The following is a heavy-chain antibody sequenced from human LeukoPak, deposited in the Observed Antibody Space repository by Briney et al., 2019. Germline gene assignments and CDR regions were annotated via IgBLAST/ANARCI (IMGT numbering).Heavy chain of an antibody. CDR2: ISYDGSNK. J-gene: IGHJ4*02. CDR3: SRYYDY. D-gene: IGHD3-10*01. CDR1: GFTFSSYG. Sequence: PGGSLGLSCAASGFTFSSYGMHWVRQAPGKGLEWVAVISYDGSNKYYADSVKGRFTISRDNSKNTLYLQMNSLRAEDTAVYYCSRYYDYWGQGTLVTVSA. V-gene: IGHV3-30*03.